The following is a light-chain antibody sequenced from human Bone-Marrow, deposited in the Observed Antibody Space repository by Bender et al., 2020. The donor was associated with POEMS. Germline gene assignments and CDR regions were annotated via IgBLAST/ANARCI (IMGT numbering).Light chain of an antibody. CDR1: SV. Sequence: QSALTQPASVSGSPGQSITISCTGTSVVSWYQQHTGKAPKVMIYEGNKRPSGVSNRFSGSNSGNTASLTISGLQAEDEADYYCSSYAGSNTWVFGGGPKLTVL. J-gene: IGLJ3*02. CDR2: EGN. V-gene: IGLV2-23*01. CDR3: SSYAGSNTWV.